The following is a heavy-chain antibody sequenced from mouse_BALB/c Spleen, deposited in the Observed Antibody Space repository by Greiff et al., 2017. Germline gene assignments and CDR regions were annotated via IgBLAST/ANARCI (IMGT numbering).Heavy chain of an antibody. J-gene: IGHJ4*01. CDR3: ASSSYAMDY. CDR1: GDSITCLY. V-gene: IGHV3-8*02. D-gene: IGHD1-1*01. CDR2: ISYSGST. Sequence: VQLQQLGPSLVKPSQTLSTTRSVTGDSITCLYCNWIRKFPGNKLEYIGYISYSGSTYYKPSLKSRISITRDTSKNQYYLHLNSVTTEDTATYCCASSSYAMDYWGQGTSVTVSS.